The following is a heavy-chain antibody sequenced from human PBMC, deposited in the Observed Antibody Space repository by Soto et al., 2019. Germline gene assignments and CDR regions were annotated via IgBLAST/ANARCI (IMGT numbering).Heavy chain of an antibody. V-gene: IGHV4-39*07. Sequence: SETLSLTCTVSGGSISSSSYYWGWIRQPPGKGLEWIGSIYYSGSTYYNPSLKSRVTISVDTSKNQFSLKLSSVTAADTAVYYCARDHGSYYWYFDLWGRGTLVTVSS. CDR3: ARDHGSYYWYFDL. CDR1: GGSISSSSYY. D-gene: IGHD1-26*01. J-gene: IGHJ2*01. CDR2: IYYSGST.